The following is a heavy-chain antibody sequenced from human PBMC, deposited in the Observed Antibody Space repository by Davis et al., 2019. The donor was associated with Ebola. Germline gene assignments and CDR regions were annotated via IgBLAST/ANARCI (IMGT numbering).Heavy chain of an antibody. CDR2: IYYSGST. Sequence: MPSETLSLTCTVSGGSISSGGYYWSWIRKHPGKGLEWIGYIYYSGSTYYNPSLKSRVTISVDTSKNQFSLKLTSVTAADTAVYYCARDSPYSSDPRPNDYWGLGTLVTVSS. CDR3: ARDSPYSSDPRPNDY. V-gene: IGHV4-31*03. J-gene: IGHJ4*02. D-gene: IGHD6-19*01. CDR1: GGSISSGGYY.